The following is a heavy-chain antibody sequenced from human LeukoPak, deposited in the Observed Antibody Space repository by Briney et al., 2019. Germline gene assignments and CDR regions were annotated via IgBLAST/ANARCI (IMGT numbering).Heavy chain of an antibody. CDR1: GGTFSSYA. Sequence: SVKVSCKASGGTFSSYAISWVRQAPGQGLEWMGGIIPIFGTANYARKFQGRVTITADKSTSTAYMELSSLRSEDTAVYYCARVNLGRYCSGGSCSYYFDYWGQGTLVTVSS. J-gene: IGHJ4*02. D-gene: IGHD2-15*01. CDR2: IIPIFGTA. V-gene: IGHV1-69*06. CDR3: ARVNLGRYCSGGSCSYYFDY.